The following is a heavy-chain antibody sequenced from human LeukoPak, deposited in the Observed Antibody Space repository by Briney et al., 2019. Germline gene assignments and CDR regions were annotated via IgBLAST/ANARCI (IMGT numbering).Heavy chain of an antibody. CDR3: AGDHYDSSGYSAFDI. CDR2: IYYSGSSNYSPST. V-gene: IGHV4-59*01. Sequence: SETLSLTCTVSGGSISSYYWSWIRQPPGKGLEWIEYIYYSGSSNYSPSTNYNPSLKSRVTISIDTSKNQFSLRLSSVTAADTAVYYCAGDHYDSSGYSAFDIWGQGTMVTVSS. CDR1: GGSISSYY. D-gene: IGHD3-22*01. J-gene: IGHJ3*02.